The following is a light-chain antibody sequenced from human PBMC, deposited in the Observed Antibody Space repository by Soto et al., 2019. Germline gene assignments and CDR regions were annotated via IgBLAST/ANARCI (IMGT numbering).Light chain of an antibody. V-gene: IGKV3D-15*01. CDR1: QYSSSN. CDR2: DAT. Sequence: DIVMTQSPATLSESPGERVTLSCSASQYSSSNLAWYQQKPGQPPRLLIYDATSRATGIPSRFSGSGSGTDFTLTIISLQSEDFAVYFCQQYHDWPPLTFGGGTKVEIK. J-gene: IGKJ4*01. CDR3: QQYHDWPPLT.